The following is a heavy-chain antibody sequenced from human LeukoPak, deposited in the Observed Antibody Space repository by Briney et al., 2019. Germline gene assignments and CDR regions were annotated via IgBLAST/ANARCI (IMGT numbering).Heavy chain of an antibody. CDR2: ISSSSSYI. V-gene: IGHV3-21*01. J-gene: IGHJ5*02. D-gene: IGHD3-10*01. CDR1: GFTFSSYS. Sequence: PGGSLRLSCAASGFTFSSYSMNWVRQAPGKGLEWVSCISSSSSYIYYADSVKGRFTTSRGNAKNSLYLQMNSLRAEDAAVYYCARPLKYYYGSETYFWFDPWGQGTLVTVSS. CDR3: ARPLKYYYGSETYFWFDP.